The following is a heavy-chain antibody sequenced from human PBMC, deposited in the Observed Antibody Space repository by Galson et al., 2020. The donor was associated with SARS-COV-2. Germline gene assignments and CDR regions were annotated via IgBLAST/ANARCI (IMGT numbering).Heavy chain of an antibody. CDR3: ARGGWGGDFIDY. D-gene: IGHD2-21*01. J-gene: IGHJ4*02. Sequence: SETLSLTCSVSGGSIGSGGYQWCWIRQPPGKGLEWIGYIFSGGSAYYNPSLKSRITISVDTSKNRFSLTLNSVTAADTAVYFCARGGWGGDFIDYWGQGALVTVFS. CDR1: GGSIGSGGYQ. CDR2: IFSGGSA. V-gene: IGHV4-30-4*08.